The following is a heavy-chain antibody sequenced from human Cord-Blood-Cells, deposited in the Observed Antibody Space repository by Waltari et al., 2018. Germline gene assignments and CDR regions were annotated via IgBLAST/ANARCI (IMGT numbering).Heavy chain of an antibody. CDR1: GGSFSGYY. CDR3: ARGGLLLWFRELLNGMDV. Sequence: QVQLQQWGAGLLKPSETLSLTCAVYGGSFSGYYWSWIRPPPGKGLEWIGEINHSGSTNYNPSLKSRVTISVDTSKNQFSLKLSSVTAADTAVYYCARGGLLLWFRELLNGMDVWGQGTTVTVSS. D-gene: IGHD3-10*01. V-gene: IGHV4-34*01. CDR2: INHSGST. J-gene: IGHJ6*02.